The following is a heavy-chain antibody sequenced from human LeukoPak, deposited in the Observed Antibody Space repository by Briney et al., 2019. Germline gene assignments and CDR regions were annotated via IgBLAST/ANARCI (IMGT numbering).Heavy chain of an antibody. CDR2: ISYDGSSK. CDR3: ARSSGWYFFDY. Sequence: GGSLRLSCAASGFTFNSYAMHWLRQAPGKGLEGVAVISYDGSSKYYADSMKGRFTISRDNSKNTLYLQMNSLRAEDTAVYYCARSSGWYFFDYWGQGTLVTVSS. D-gene: IGHD6-19*01. V-gene: IGHV3-30*03. CDR1: GFTFNSYA. J-gene: IGHJ4*02.